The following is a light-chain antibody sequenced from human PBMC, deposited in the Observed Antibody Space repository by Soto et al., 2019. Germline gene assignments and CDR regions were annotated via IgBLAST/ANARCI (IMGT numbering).Light chain of an antibody. V-gene: IGLV2-14*01. J-gene: IGLJ1*01. Sequence: QSALTQPASVSGSPGQSITISCTGTASDVGGYNYVSWYQQHPGKAPKLMIHAVSNRPSGISSRFSGSKSGNTASLTISGLQSEDEADYFCCSYTSRTTYVFXTGTKVTV. CDR1: ASDVGGYNY. CDR2: AVS. CDR3: CSYTSRTTYV.